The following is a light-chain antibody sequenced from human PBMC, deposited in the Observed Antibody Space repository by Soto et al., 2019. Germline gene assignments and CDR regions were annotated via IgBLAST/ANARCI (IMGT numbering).Light chain of an antibody. Sequence: ETVLTQSPATLSLSPGERATLSCRASQSVSTFLAWYQHKPGQAPRLLIYDASNRATGIPDRFRGSGSGTDFTLTISSLEPEDFAVYYCQQYGTSPLITFGQGTRLEIK. J-gene: IGKJ5*01. CDR1: QSVSTF. CDR2: DAS. V-gene: IGKV3-11*01. CDR3: QQYGTSPLIT.